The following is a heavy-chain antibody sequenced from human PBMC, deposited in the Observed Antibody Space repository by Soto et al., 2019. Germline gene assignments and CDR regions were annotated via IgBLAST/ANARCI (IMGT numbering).Heavy chain of an antibody. Sequence: GESLRLSCEASGFTFIGFDMHWVRQPTGKGLEWVSSIGTAGDTYYAVSVKGRFTISRDNAKNSLSLQMNSLRAGDMAVYFCAKMKEMGTHSFESWGEG. CDR1: GFTFIGFD. CDR2: IGTAGDT. V-gene: IGHV3-13*01. CDR3: AKMKEMGTHSFES. J-gene: IGHJ4*02. D-gene: IGHD7-27*01.